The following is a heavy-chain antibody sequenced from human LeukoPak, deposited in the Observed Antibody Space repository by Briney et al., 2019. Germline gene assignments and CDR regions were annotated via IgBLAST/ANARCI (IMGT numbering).Heavy chain of an antibody. CDR2: IYYSGST. V-gene: IGHV4-59*01. CDR3: ASDSSGYYRNDAFDI. D-gene: IGHD3-22*01. CDR1: GGSISSYC. Sequence: SETLSLTCTVSGGSISSYCWSWVRQPPGKGLEWIGYIYYSGSTNYNPSLKSRVTISVDTSKNQFSLKLSSVTAADTAVYYCASDSSGYYRNDAFDIWGQGTMVTVSS. J-gene: IGHJ3*02.